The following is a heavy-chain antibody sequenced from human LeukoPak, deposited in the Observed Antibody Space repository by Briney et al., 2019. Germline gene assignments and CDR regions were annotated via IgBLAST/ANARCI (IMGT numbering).Heavy chain of an antibody. D-gene: IGHD5-18*01. V-gene: IGHV4-39*07. CDR1: GGSISSSSYY. Sequence: SETLSLTCTVSGGSISSSSYYWGWIRQPPGKGLEWIGSIYYSGSTYYNPSLKSRVTISVDTSKNQFSLKLSSVTAADTAVYYCARDSVQLWLRGDYWGQGTLVTVSS. J-gene: IGHJ4*02. CDR2: IYYSGST. CDR3: ARDSVQLWLRGDY.